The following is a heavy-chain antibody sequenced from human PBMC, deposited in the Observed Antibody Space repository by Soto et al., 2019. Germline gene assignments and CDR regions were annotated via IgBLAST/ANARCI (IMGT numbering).Heavy chain of an antibody. J-gene: IGHJ4*02. CDR1: GYTFCGYA. V-gene: IGHV1-18*01. CDR3: ARPFGDYGDYAWSLRY. Sequence: QVQLVQSGAEVKKPGASVKVSCKASGYTFCGYAMGWVRQAPGQGLEWMGWISAYNGNTDYAQKFQGRVTMTTDTSTSTAYMELRSLTSDDTAVYYCARPFGDYGDYAWSLRYWGQGTLVTVSS. CDR2: ISAYNGNT. D-gene: IGHD4-17*01.